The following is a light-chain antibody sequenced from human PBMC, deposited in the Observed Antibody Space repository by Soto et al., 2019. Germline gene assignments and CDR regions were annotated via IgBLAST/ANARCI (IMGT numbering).Light chain of an antibody. CDR1: SSDVGGYNF. V-gene: IGLV2-14*01. J-gene: IGLJ3*02. CDR2: EVS. Sequence: QSALTQPASVSGSPGQSITISCTGTSSDVGGYNFVSWYQQHPGKAPKLMIYEVSNRPSGVSNRFSGSKSGNTASLTISGLQAEDEADYYCASYTNSGTLEVFSGGTKVTVL. CDR3: ASYTNSGTLEV.